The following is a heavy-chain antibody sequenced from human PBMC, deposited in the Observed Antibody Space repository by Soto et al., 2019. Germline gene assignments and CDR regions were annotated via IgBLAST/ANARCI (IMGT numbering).Heavy chain of an antibody. CDR1: GYTFTNHG. D-gene: IGHD2-21*01. CDR3: ARDFYPVAYFFDY. CDR2: VSGYNDKT. J-gene: IGHJ4*02. V-gene: IGHV1-18*04. Sequence: QVQLVQSGAELKKPGASVKVSCKASGYTFTNHGISWVRQAPGQGLEWVGWVSGYNDKTKSAQKFQGRVTMTTNTSTNTAYMELRSLRSDDTAVYFCARDFYPVAYFFDYWGQGTLVTVSS.